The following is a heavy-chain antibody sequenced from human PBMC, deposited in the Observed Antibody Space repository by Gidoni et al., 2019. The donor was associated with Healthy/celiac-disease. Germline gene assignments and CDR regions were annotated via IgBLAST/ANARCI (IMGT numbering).Heavy chain of an antibody. D-gene: IGHD6-19*01. J-gene: IGHJ4*02. CDR2: INAGNGNT. CDR3: ARSWSGWSSFDY. Sequence: QVQLVQSGAEVKKPGASVTVSCKASVYTFTTYAMHWVRQAPGQRLEWTGWINAGNGNTKYSQKFQGRVTITRDTSASTAYMELSSLRSEDTAVYYCARSWSGWSSFDYWGQGTLVTVSS. V-gene: IGHV1-3*01. CDR1: VYTFTTYA.